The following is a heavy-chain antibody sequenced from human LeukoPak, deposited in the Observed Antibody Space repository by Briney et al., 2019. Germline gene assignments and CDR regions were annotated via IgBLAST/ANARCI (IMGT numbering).Heavy chain of an antibody. CDR1: GFTFSSYS. V-gene: IGHV3-30*02. CDR3: ANGRPYRGSYYPEY. Sequence: GGTLRLSCAASGFTFSSYSMNWVRQAPAKGLEWVAFIRYDGSNKYYADSVKGRFTISRDNSKNTLYLQMNSLRAEDTAVYYCANGRPYRGSYYPEYWGPGTLVTVS. D-gene: IGHD1-26*01. CDR2: IRYDGSNK. J-gene: IGHJ4*02.